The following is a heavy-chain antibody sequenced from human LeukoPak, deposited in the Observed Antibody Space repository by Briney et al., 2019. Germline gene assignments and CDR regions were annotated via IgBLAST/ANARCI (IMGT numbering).Heavy chain of an antibody. CDR3: ARVRGWLRFGNFDY. D-gene: IGHD5-12*01. V-gene: IGHV4-59*01. CDR1: GGSISSYY. Sequence: SETLSLTCTVSGGSISSYYRSWIRQPPGKGLEWIGYIYYSGSTNYNPSLKSRVTISVDTSKNQFSLKLSSVTAADTAVYYCARVRGWLRFGNFDYWGQGTLVTVSS. J-gene: IGHJ4*02. CDR2: IYYSGST.